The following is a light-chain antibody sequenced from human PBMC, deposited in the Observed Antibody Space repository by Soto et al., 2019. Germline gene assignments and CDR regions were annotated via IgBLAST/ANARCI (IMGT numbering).Light chain of an antibody. Sequence: DIQMTQSPSSLSASGRVRVNITCRASQSISSWLAWYQQKPGKAPKLLIYDASSLESGVPSRFSGSGSGTEFTLTISSLQPDDFATYYCQQYNSYSITFGQGTRL. CDR3: QQYNSYSIT. CDR2: DAS. CDR1: QSISSW. V-gene: IGKV1-5*01. J-gene: IGKJ5*01.